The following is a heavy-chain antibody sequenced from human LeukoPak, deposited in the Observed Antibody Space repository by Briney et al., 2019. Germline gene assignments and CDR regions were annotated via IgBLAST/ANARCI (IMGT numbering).Heavy chain of an antibody. CDR3: ARGGSSWSDRCDPDY. V-gene: IGHV1-46*01. CDR2: INPSGGNT. D-gene: IGHD1-26*01. J-gene: IGHJ4*02. Sequence: PSVKVSCNASGYTFTSHYMHWVRQAPGQALEWMGIINPSGGNTSFGQKVQGRGTKTRGTATSTGYMELSSLKSGGTGVVYWARGGSSWSDRCDPDYWGKGTLVTVSS. CDR1: GYTFTSHY.